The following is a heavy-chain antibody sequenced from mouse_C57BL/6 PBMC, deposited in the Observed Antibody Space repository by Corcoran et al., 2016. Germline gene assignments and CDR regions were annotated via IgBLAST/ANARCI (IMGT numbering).Heavy chain of an antibody. D-gene: IGHD2-3*01. CDR2: INPYNGGT. Sequence: EFQLQQSGPVLVKPGASVKMSCKASGYTFTDYYMNWVKQSHGKSLEWIGVINPYNGGTSYNQKFKGKATLTVDKSSSTAYMELNSLTSEDSAVYYCARSYGWLLPFAYWGQGTLVTVSA. CDR1: GYTFTDYY. J-gene: IGHJ3*01. V-gene: IGHV1-19*01. CDR3: ARSYGWLLPFAY.